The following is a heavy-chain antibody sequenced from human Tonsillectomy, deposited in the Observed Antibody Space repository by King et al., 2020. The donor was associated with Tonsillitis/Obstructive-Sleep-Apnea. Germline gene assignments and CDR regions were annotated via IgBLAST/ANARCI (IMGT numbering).Heavy chain of an antibody. CDR2: NKSKTDGGTT. V-gene: IGHV3-15*07. J-gene: IGHJ4*02. Sequence: QLVQSGGGLVKPGGSLRLSCAASGFTFSDACMNWVRQAPGKGLEWVGRNKSKTDGGTTDYAAPVKGRFTISRDDSKNTLCLQMNSLKTEDTAVYYCTTDLGDSWGQGTLVTVSS. CDR1: GFTFSDAC. CDR3: TTDLGDS. D-gene: IGHD7-27*01.